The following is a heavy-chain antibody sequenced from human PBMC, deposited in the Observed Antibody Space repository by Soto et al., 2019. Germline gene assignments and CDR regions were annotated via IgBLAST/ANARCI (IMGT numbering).Heavy chain of an antibody. Sequence: GESLKISCKGSGYSFTSYWIGWVRQMPGKGLEWMGIIYPGDSDTRYSPSFQGQVTISADKSISTAYLQWSSLKASDTAMYYCARHRQALGGYCSSTSCNDYSYYGMDVWGKGPTVTVSS. D-gene: IGHD2-2*03. CDR1: GYSFTSYW. CDR2: IYPGDSDT. J-gene: IGHJ6*04. V-gene: IGHV5-51*01. CDR3: ARHRQALGGYCSSTSCNDYSYYGMDV.